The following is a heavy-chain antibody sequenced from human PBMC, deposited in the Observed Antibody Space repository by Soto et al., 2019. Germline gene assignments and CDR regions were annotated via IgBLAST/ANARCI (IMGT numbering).Heavy chain of an antibody. J-gene: IGHJ1*01. D-gene: IGHD6-6*01. CDR2: IYPSDSDI. Sequence: GESLKISCRASGYIFTNYWIGWVRQMSGKGLEWMAIIYPSDSDIRYSPSFQGQVTISADKSISTAYLQWTSLKASDTAIYYCSKFKYSTSVRYLQHWGQGTPVTVSS. CDR3: SKFKYSTSVRYLQH. CDR1: GYIFTNYW. V-gene: IGHV5-51*01.